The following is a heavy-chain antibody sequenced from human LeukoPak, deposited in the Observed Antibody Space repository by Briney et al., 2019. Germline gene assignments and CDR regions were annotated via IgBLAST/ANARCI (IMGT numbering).Heavy chain of an antibody. D-gene: IGHD6-19*01. CDR1: GGTFSSYA. Sequence: SVKVSCKASGGTFSSYAISWVRQAPGQGLEWMGGIIPIFGTANYAQKFQGRVTITTDESTSTAYMELNSLRAEDTAVYYCAKKQHSGWSSFNWYFDLWGRGTLVTVSS. CDR2: IIPIFGTA. V-gene: IGHV1-69*05. J-gene: IGHJ2*01. CDR3: AKKQHSGWSSFNWYFDL.